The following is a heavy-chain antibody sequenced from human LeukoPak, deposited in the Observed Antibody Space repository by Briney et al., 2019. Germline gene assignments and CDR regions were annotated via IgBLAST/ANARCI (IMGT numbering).Heavy chain of an antibody. CDR3: AKVLLMTHSPGDY. CDR1: GFTFSSYA. CDR2: ISGSGGST. D-gene: IGHD3-16*01. V-gene: IGHV3-23*01. J-gene: IGHJ4*02. Sequence: PGASLRLSCAASGFTFSSYAMSWVRQDPGKGLEWVSAISGSGGSTYYADSVKGRFTISRDNSKNTLYLQMNSLRAEDTAVYYCAKVLLMTHSPGDYWGQGTLVTVSS.